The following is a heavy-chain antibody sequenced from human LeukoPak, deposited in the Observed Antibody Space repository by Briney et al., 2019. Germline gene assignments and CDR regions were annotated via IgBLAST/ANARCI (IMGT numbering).Heavy chain of an antibody. CDR1: GGSISNHY. D-gene: IGHD3-10*01. Sequence: SETLSLTCTVSGGSISNHYWSWIRQPPGRGLEWIGYFSDSGNTIYNPSLKSRVTILGDMSKNQFSLKLSSVTAADTAVYYCARHATGSYSVPWLDPWGQGTLVTVST. J-gene: IGHJ5*02. CDR3: ARHATGSYSVPWLDP. CDR2: FSDSGNT. V-gene: IGHV4-59*08.